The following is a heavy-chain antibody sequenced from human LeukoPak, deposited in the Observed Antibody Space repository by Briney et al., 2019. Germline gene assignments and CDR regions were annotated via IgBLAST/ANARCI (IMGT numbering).Heavy chain of an antibody. CDR2: VSDSGDVT. V-gene: IGHV3-23*01. CDR1: GFTFSNAW. Sequence: GGSLRLSCAASGFTFSNAWMSWVRQAPGKGLEWVSTVSDSGDVTYSADSVKGRFTISRDNSGNTLFLRMVSLRAEDTAVYYCARYPSYSYSLDYWGPGTLVTVSS. D-gene: IGHD5-18*01. CDR3: ARYPSYSYSLDY. J-gene: IGHJ4*02.